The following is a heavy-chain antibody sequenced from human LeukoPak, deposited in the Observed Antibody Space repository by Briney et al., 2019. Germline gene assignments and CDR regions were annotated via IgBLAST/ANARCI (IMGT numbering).Heavy chain of an antibody. D-gene: IGHD2-2*01. V-gene: IGHV3-33*01. Sequence: SLRLSCAASGFTFSSYGMHWVRQAPGKGLEWVAVIWYGGSNKYYADSVKGRFTISRDNSKNTLYLQMNSLRAEDTAVYYCARDLDQLLIDYWGQGTLVTVSS. J-gene: IGHJ4*02. CDR1: GFTFSSYG. CDR2: IWYGGSNK. CDR3: ARDLDQLLIDY.